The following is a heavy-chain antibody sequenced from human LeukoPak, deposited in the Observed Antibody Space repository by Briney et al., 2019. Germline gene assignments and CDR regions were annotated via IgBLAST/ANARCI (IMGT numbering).Heavy chain of an antibody. CDR1: GGSISGYY. V-gene: IGHV4-59*08. CDR2: IYYSGST. Sequence: SETLSLTCTVSGGSISGYYWSWIRQPPGKGLEWIGYIYYSGSTNYNPSLKSRVTISVDTSKNQFSLKLSSVTAADTAVYYCARLGRWASWFDPWGQGTLVTVSS. D-gene: IGHD1-26*01. CDR3: ARLGRWASWFDP. J-gene: IGHJ5*02.